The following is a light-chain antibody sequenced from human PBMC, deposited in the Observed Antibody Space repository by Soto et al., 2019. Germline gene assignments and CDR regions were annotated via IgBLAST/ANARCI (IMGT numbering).Light chain of an antibody. Sequence: DIQMTQSPSTLSASVGDRVTITCRASQSISSWLAWYQQKQGKAPKLLIYDASSLESGVPSRFSGSGSGTEFTLTISRLEPEDFAVYYCQQYGSSPQVTFGQGTRLEIK. V-gene: IGKV1-5*01. CDR1: QSISSW. CDR2: DAS. J-gene: IGKJ5*01. CDR3: QQYGSSPQVT.